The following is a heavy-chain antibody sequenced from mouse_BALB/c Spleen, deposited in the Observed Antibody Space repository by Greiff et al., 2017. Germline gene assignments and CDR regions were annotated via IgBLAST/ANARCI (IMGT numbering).Heavy chain of an antibody. CDR1: GFNIKDTY. J-gene: IGHJ4*01. Sequence: VQLQQSGAELVKPGASVKLSCTASGFNIKDTYMHWVKQRPEQGLEWIGRIDPANGNTKYDPKFQGKATITADTSSNTAYLQLSSLTSEDTAVYYCALDRPTATWRAMDYWGQGTSVTVSS. CDR2: IDPANGNT. CDR3: ALDRPTATWRAMDY. D-gene: IGHD1-2*01. V-gene: IGHV14-3*02.